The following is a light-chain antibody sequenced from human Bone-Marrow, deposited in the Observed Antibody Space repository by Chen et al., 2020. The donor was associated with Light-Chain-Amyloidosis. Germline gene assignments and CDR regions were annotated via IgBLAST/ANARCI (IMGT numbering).Light chain of an antibody. V-gene: IGLV3-21*02. J-gene: IGLJ3*02. Sequence: YVLTQPSSVSVAPGQTATIACGGNNIGSTSVHWYQQTPGKGPLLVVYDDSARPSGFPGRGSGSNAGNTATLTISSVEAGDEADYDCRVWERSSDRPVFGGGTKLPVL. CDR2: DDS. CDR1: NIGSTS. CDR3: RVWERSSDRPV.